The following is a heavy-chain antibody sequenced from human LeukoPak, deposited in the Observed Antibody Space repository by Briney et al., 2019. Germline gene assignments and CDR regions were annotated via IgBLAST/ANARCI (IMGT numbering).Heavy chain of an antibody. CDR2: ISGSGGST. CDR3: AKVVGHPYYYDSSGYSLYFDY. CDR1: GFTFSSYA. Sequence: GGSLRLSCAASGFTFSSYAMSWVRQAPGKGLEWVSAISGSGGSTYYADSVKGRFTISRDNSKNTLYPQMNSLRAEDTAVYYCAKVVGHPYYYDSSGYSLYFDYWGQGTLVTVSS. V-gene: IGHV3-23*01. D-gene: IGHD3-22*01. J-gene: IGHJ4*02.